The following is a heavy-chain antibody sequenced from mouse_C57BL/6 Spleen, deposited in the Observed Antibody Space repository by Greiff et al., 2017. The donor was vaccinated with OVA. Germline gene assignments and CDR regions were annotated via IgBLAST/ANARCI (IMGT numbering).Heavy chain of an antibody. J-gene: IGHJ3*01. V-gene: IGHV6-3*01. Sequence: EVKLEESGGGLVQPGGSMKLSCVASGFTFSNYWMNWVSQSPEKGLEWVAQIRLKSDNYATHYAESVKGRFTISRDDAKSSVYLQMNNLRAEDTGIYYCTETGSFAYWGQGTLVTVSA. D-gene: IGHD4-1*01. CDR2: IRLKSDNYAT. CDR3: TETGSFAY. CDR1: GFTFSNYW.